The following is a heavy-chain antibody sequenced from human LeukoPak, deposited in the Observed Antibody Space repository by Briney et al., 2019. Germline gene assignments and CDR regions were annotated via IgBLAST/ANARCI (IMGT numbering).Heavy chain of an antibody. Sequence: SVTVSCKASGYTFTSYDIKWVRQATGQGLDWMGWMNPNSGNTRYAQKFQDRVTITRNTSSSTPYMELSSLRSEDTAVYYCARGGEPARFDYWGQGSLVTAYS. D-gene: IGHD1-14*01. CDR3: ARGGEPARFDY. CDR1: GYTFTSYD. V-gene: IGHV1-8*01. CDR2: MNPNSGNT. J-gene: IGHJ4*02.